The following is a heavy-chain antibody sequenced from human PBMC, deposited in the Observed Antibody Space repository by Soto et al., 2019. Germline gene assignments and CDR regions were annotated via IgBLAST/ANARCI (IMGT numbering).Heavy chain of an antibody. CDR1: GGSISSYY. Sequence: PSETLSLTCTVSGGSISSYYWSWIRQPAGKGLEWIGRIYTSGSTNYNPSLKSRVTMSVDTSKNQFSLKLSSVTAADTAVYYCATRNGTYSGSYYPFDYWGQGTLVTVSS. CDR3: ATRNGTYSGSYYPFDY. J-gene: IGHJ4*02. V-gene: IGHV4-4*07. D-gene: IGHD3-10*01. CDR2: IYTSGST.